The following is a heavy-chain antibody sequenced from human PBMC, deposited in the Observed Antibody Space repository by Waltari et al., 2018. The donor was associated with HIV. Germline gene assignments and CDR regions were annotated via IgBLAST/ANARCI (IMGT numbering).Heavy chain of an antibody. CDR1: GGSFNGFF. D-gene: IGHD3-9*01. V-gene: IGHV4-34*02. Sequence: VQLQQWGGGLFNSSRTLSLPCAVYGGSFNGFFWTWLRQPPGRGLEWIGEISHTGATAYNPSLGGRVTGSLDTAKNQFFVTLRSLTVADTATYFCARGRRPYHNLFTGYTFYFDSWGRGS. J-gene: IGHJ4*02. CDR3: ARGRRPYHNLFTGYTFYFDS. CDR2: ISHTGAT.